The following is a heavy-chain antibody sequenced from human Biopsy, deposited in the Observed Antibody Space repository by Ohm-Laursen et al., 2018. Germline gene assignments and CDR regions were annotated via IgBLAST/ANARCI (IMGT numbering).Heavy chain of an antibody. D-gene: IGHD3-9*01. Sequence: GSSVKVSCKASGGTFNNDAFTWVRQAPGQGPEWIGGIIPMFDSARYAQNFQGRVTITADKSTTTAYMELRRLKSEDTAVYYCVSGDDYDVLGNYPAYGMDVWGQGTTVTVSS. CDR2: IIPMFDSA. J-gene: IGHJ6*02. CDR1: GGTFNNDA. CDR3: VSGDDYDVLGNYPAYGMDV. V-gene: IGHV1-69*06.